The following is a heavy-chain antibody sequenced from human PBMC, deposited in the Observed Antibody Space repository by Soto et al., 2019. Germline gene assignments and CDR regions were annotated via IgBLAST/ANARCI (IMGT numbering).Heavy chain of an antibody. CDR3: AKEYGSGGMDV. D-gene: IGHD3-10*01. CDR1: GFTFSSYG. J-gene: IGHJ6*02. CDR2: ISYDGSNK. Sequence: VGSLRLSCAASGFTFSSYGMHWVRQAPGKGLEWVAVISYDGSNKYYADSVKGRFTISRDNSKNTLYLQMNSLRAEDTAVYYCAKEYGSGGMDVWGQGTTVTVSS. V-gene: IGHV3-30*18.